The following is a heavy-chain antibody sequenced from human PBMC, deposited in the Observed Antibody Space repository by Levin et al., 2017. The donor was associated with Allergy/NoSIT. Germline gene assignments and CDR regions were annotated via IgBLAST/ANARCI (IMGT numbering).Heavy chain of an antibody. CDR2: IYYSGST. Sequence: SETLSLTCIVSGDSVSNFYWSWIRQPPGKGLEWIGYIYYSGSTNYNPSLKSRVTISMDASKNQFSLKLTSVTAADTAVYYCARGGASSKHFDYWGQGTLVTVSS. V-gene: IGHV4-59*02. CDR3: ARGGASSKHFDY. D-gene: IGHD2-21*01. CDR1: GDSVSNFY. J-gene: IGHJ4*02.